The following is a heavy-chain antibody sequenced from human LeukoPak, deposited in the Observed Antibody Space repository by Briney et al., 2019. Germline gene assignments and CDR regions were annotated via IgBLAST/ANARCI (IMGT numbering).Heavy chain of an antibody. D-gene: IGHD2-21*01. CDR3: ARAFRPQVWRAVYYFDY. V-gene: IGHV4-30-4*01. Sequence: SETLSLTCTVSGGSISSGDYYWSWIRQPPGKGLEWIGYIYYSGSTCYHPTLKSRVTISVDTSKNQFSLKLSSVTAADTAVYYCARAFRPQVWRAVYYFDYWGQGTLVTVSS. CDR1: GGSISSGDYY. J-gene: IGHJ4*02. CDR2: IYYSGST.